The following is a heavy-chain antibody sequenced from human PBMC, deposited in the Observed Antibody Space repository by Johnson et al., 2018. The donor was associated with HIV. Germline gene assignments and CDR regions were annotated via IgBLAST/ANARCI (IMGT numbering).Heavy chain of an antibody. J-gene: IGHJ3*02. D-gene: IGHD5-12*01. CDR2: IGTAGDT. CDR1: GFTFSSYD. CDR3: ARDLRYSGYEYAFDI. Sequence: VQLVESGGGVVQPGRSLRLSCAASGFTFSSYDMHWVRQATGKGLEWVSAIGTAGDTYYPGSVKGRFTISRDNSKNTLYLQMNSLRAEDPAVYYCARDLRYSGYEYAFDIWGQGTMVTVSS. V-gene: IGHV3-13*01.